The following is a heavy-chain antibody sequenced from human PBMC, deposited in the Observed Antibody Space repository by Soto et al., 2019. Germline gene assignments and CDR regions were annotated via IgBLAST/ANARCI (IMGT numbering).Heavy chain of an antibody. J-gene: IGHJ4*02. V-gene: IGHV3-9*01. CDR3: AKDYQFSSRWLFDY. CDR2: INWNSGGI. Sequence: PGRSLRLSCAASGFTFDDYAMHWVRQVPGKGLEWVSGINWNSGGIGYADSVKGRFTISRDNAKNSLYPQMNSLRAEDTALYYCAKDYQFSSRWLFDYWGQGALVTVSS. D-gene: IGHD6-13*01. CDR1: GFTFDDYA.